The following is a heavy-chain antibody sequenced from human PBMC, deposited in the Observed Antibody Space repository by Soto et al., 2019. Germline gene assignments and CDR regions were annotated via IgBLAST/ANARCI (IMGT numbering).Heavy chain of an antibody. CDR3: ARTPRTRCSSTSCSGGFDY. D-gene: IGHD2-2*01. CDR1: GYTLTELS. CDR2: FDPEDGET. Sequence: GASVKVSCKVSGYTLTELSMHWVRQAPGKGLEWMGGFDPEDGETIYAQKFQGRVTMTEDTSTDTAYMELSSLRSEDTAVYYCARTPRTRCSSTSCSGGFDYWGQGTLVTVSS. J-gene: IGHJ4*02. V-gene: IGHV1-24*01.